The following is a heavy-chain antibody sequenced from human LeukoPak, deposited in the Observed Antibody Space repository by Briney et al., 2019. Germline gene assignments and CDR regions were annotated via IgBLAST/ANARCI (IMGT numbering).Heavy chain of an antibody. Sequence: SETLSLTCTVSGGSISSSSYYWGWIRQPPGKGLEWIGSIYYSGSTYYNPSLKSRVTISVDTSKNQFSLKLSSVTAADTAVYYCVSGGGWYDFDYWGQGTLVTVSS. CDR1: GGSISSSSYY. D-gene: IGHD6-19*01. CDR3: VSGGGWYDFDY. J-gene: IGHJ4*02. V-gene: IGHV4-39*01. CDR2: IYYSGST.